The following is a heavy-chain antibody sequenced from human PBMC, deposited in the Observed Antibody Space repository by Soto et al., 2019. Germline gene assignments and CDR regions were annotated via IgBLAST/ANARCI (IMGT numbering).Heavy chain of an antibody. CDR3: ARDSAYYYDSSRDFDY. J-gene: IGHJ4*02. CDR1: GFTFSSYS. Sequence: LRLSCAASGFTFSSYSMNWVRQAPGKGLEWVSSISSSSSYIYYADSVKGRFTISRDNAKNSLYLQMNSLRAEDTAVYYCARDSAYYYDSSRDFDYWGQGTLVTVSS. V-gene: IGHV3-21*01. D-gene: IGHD3-22*01. CDR2: ISSSSSYI.